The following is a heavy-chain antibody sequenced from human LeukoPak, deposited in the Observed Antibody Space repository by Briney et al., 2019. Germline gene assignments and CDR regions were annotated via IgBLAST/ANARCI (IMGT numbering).Heavy chain of an antibody. J-gene: IGHJ6*02. CDR1: GFTFSSYG. CDR2: ISYDGSNK. CDR3: AKEYFTSDYYGSGSRPGMDV. V-gene: IGHV3-30*18. Sequence: PGRSLRLSCAASGFTFSSYGMHWVRQAPGKGLEWVAVISYDGSNKYYADSVKGRFTISRDNSKNTLYLQMNSLRAEDTAVYYCAKEYFTSDYYGSGSRPGMDVWGLGTTVTVSS. D-gene: IGHD3-10*01.